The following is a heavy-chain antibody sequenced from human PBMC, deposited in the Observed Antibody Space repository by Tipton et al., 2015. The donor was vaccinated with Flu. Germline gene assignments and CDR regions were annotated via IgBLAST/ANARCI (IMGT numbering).Heavy chain of an antibody. CDR1: GASIISYY. CDR3: AREWSGLDI. V-gene: IGHV4-59*01. Sequence: GLVKPSETLSLTCTVSGASIISYYWAWIRQPPGRELEWLGYIYYRGSSIYNPSLKSRATMTVDTSKSQFSLKLTSVTAADTAVYYCAREWSGLDIWGQGTMVTVSA. CDR2: IYYRGSS. D-gene: IGHD3-3*01. J-gene: IGHJ3*02.